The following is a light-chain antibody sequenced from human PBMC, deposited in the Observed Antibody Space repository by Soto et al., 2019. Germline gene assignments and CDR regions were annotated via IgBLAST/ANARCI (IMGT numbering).Light chain of an antibody. Sequence: DSQTTPSPSSLSASVGNRVTITCQPSQDIATYLNWYQQKPGKAPNLLIYDASNLETGVPSRFSGGGSGTHFTFSISNLQPEDIATYYCQQYDNLPPTWTFGQATKVDIK. V-gene: IGKV1-33*01. CDR3: QQYDNLPPTWT. CDR2: DAS. J-gene: IGKJ1*01. CDR1: QDIATY.